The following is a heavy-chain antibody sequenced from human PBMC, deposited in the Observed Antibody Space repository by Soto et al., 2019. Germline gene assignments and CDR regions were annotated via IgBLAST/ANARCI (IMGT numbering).Heavy chain of an antibody. D-gene: IGHD6-13*01. V-gene: IGHV3-48*01. CDR1: GFTFSSYS. J-gene: IGHJ6*03. CDR3: ARDVRIAAADYYYYYYMDV. Sequence: GGSLRLSCAASGFTFSSYSMNWVRQAPGKGLEWVSYISSSSSTIYCADSVKGRFTISRDNAKKSLYLQMNSLRAEDTAVYYCARDVRIAAADYYYYYYMDVWGKGTTVTVSS. CDR2: ISSSSSTI.